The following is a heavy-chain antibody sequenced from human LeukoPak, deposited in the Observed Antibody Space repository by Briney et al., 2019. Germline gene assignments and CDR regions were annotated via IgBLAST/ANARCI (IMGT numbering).Heavy chain of an antibody. Sequence: GGSLRLSCAASGFTYSSYAMSWVRQAPGKGLEWISAISDSGGSTYDADSVKGRFTISRDNSKNTLYLQMSSLRAEDTAVYYCAKDTSIGRYCTNGVCSPFDYWGQGTLVTVSS. V-gene: IGHV3-23*01. CDR2: ISDSGGST. J-gene: IGHJ4*02. D-gene: IGHD2-8*01. CDR1: GFTYSSYA. CDR3: AKDTSIGRYCTNGVCSPFDY.